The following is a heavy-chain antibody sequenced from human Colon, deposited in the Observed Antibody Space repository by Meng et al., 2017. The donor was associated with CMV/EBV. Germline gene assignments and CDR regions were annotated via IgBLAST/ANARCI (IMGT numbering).Heavy chain of an antibody. CDR2: IGWNGNTK. CDR1: GRNFNRYG. D-gene: IGHD3-3*01. CDR3: ARDRDFWRGQHGEFEH. V-gene: IGHV3-20*04. Sequence: GESLKISCSASGRNFNRYGVHWVRQAPGKGLEWVSGIGWNGNTKGYADSVRGRFIISRDDAQNSLYLNMSSLTVDDTALYYCARDRDFWRGQHGEFEHWGQGTLVTVSS. J-gene: IGHJ4*02.